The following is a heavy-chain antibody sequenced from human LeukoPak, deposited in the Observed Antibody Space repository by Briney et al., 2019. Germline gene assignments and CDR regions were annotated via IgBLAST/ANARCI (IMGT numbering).Heavy chain of an antibody. CDR1: GITLRNYG. CDR2: ISGSGGST. CDR3: AKRGVVIRVILVGFHKEAYYFES. D-gene: IGHD3/OR15-3a*01. V-gene: IGHV3-23*01. Sequence: GGALRLSCAVSGITLRNYGMSWVRQAPGKGLEWVAGISGSGGSTKYADSVKGRFTISRDNPKNTLYLQMNSLRDEDTDVYFCAKRGVVIRVILVGFHKEAYYFESWGQGALVTVSS. J-gene: IGHJ4*02.